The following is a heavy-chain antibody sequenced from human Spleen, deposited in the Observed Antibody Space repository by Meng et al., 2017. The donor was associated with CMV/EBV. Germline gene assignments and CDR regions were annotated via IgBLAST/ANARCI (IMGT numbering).Heavy chain of an antibody. CDR3: ARCVPRPNYYFDY. CDR1: GGSVTSGGNY. D-gene: IGHD1-1*01. J-gene: IGHJ4*02. V-gene: IGHV4-61*08. Sequence: SETLSLTCTVSGGSVTSGGNYWSWIRQPPGKGLEWIRYIYNNGGTNYNPSLKSRVTISVDMSKNQFSLKLNAVTAADTAIYYCARCVPRPNYYFDYWGQGTLVTVSS. CDR2: IYNNGGT.